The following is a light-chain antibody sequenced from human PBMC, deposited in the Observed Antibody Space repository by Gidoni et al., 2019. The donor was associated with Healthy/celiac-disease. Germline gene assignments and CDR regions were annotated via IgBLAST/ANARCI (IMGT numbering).Light chain of an antibody. CDR2: GAS. J-gene: IGKJ2*01. CDR1: KRVSSSY. CDR3: QQYGSSQYT. V-gene: IGKV3-20*01. Sequence: EIVLTQTPGTLSLTPGERATLSCRASKRVSSSYLAWYQQKPGQAPRLLIYGASSRATGIPDRFSGSGSGPDFTLTISRLEPEDFAVYYCQQYGSSQYTFGQGTKLEIK.